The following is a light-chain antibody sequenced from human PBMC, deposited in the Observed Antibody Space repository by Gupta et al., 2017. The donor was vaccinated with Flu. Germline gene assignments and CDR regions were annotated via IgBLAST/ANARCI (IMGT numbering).Light chain of an antibody. Sequence: DIVMTQSPDFLAVSLGERATINCKSSRDLLYTSNNKNYLAWYQHKIGQPPRLLFYWASTRQSGVPDRFSDRGSGTDFTLTINSLQAEDVAVYYCQQEVETSWTFGQGTKVEIK. CDR2: WAS. V-gene: IGKV4-1*01. CDR1: RDLLYTSNNKNY. J-gene: IGKJ1*01. CDR3: QQEVETSWT.